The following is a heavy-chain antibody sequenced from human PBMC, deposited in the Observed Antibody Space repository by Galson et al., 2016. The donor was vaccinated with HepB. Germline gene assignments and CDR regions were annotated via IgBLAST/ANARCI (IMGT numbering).Heavy chain of an antibody. CDR1: GYIFNDYW. J-gene: IGHJ4*02. D-gene: IGHD1-26*01. CDR2: IHPRDSHT. V-gene: IGHV5-10-1*01. Sequence: SGAEVKKPGESLKISCQGSGYIFNDYWIGWVRQMPGKGLEWMGRIHPRDSHTSYSPSFQGHVTIPADKSISTADLQWSSLKASETAMYCCARSSGSPPRDFDYWGQGTLVTVSS. CDR3: ARSSGSPPRDFDY.